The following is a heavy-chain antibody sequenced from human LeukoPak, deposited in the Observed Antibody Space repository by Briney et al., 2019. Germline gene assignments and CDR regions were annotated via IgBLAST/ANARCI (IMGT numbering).Heavy chain of an antibody. CDR2: ISGSGGTT. CDR1: GFTFSSYA. J-gene: IGHJ5*02. D-gene: IGHD2-2*01. CDR3: AKEGGSSTFFWFDP. V-gene: IGHV3-23*01. Sequence: PGGSLRLSCAASGFTFSSYAVSWVRQAPGKGLEWVSAISGSGGTTYYADSVKGRFTISRDNSKNTLYLQMNSLRAEDTAVYYCAKEGGSSTFFWFDPWGQRTLVTVSS.